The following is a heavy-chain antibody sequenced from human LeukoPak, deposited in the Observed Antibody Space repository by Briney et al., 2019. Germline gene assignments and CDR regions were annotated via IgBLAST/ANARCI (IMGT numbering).Heavy chain of an antibody. CDR2: IYYSGST. CDR3: ASSYNYDYFDY. D-gene: IGHD5-24*01. CDR1: GGSISSGDYY. V-gene: IGHV4-30-4*01. J-gene: IGHJ4*02. Sequence: SETLSLTCTVSGGSISSGDYYWSWIRQPPGKGLKWIGYIYYSGSTYYNPSLKSRVTISVDTSKNQFSLKLSSVTAADTAVYYCASSYNYDYFDYWGQGTLVTVSS.